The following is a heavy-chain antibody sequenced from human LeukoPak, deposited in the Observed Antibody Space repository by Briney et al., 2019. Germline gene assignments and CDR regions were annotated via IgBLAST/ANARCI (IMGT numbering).Heavy chain of an antibody. CDR3: AKGVYGSGSSANWPLDY. CDR1: GFTFSSYA. J-gene: IGHJ4*02. CDR2: ISGSGSTT. V-gene: IGHV3-23*01. D-gene: IGHD3-10*01. Sequence: PGGFLRLSCAASGFTFSSYAMSWVRQAPGKGLEWVSSISGSGSTTYYADSVKGRFTISRDNSNNTLFLQMNSLRGDDTAVYHCAKGVYGSGSSANWPLDYWGQGALVTVSS.